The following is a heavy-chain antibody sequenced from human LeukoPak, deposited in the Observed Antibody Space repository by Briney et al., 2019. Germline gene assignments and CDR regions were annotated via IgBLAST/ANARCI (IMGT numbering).Heavy chain of an antibody. CDR2: ISYDGSNK. D-gene: IGHD2-15*01. J-gene: IGHJ3*02. Sequence: GRSLRLSCAASGFTFSSYGMHWVRQAPGKGLEWVAVISYDGSNKYYADSVKGRFTISRDNSKNTLYLQMNSLRAEDTAVYYCARVIPTGYCSGGSCYSGPDAFDIWGQGTMVTVSS. V-gene: IGHV3-30*03. CDR3: ARVIPTGYCSGGSCYSGPDAFDI. CDR1: GFTFSSYG.